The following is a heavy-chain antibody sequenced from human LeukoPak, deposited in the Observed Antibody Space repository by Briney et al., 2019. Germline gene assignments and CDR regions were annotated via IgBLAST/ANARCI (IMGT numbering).Heavy chain of an antibody. V-gene: IGHV5-51*01. CDR1: GYSFTSYW. D-gene: IGHD3-10*01. Sequence: HGESLKISCKGSGYSFTSYWIGWVRQMPGKGLEWMGIIYPVDSDTRYSPSFQGQVTISADKSISTAYLQWSSLKASDTAMYYCARQQGSGSLSYYYYYGMDVWGQGTTVTVSS. CDR2: IYPVDSDT. J-gene: IGHJ6*02. CDR3: ARQQGSGSLSYYYYYGMDV.